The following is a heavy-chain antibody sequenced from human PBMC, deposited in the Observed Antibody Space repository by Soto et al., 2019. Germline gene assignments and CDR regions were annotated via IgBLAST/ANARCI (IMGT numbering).Heavy chain of an antibody. Sequence: SETQSLTCSVSAGSISTYHWSWIRQPAGKGLEWIGRIYYTGSTDYNPSLKSRVTMSVDTSKNQFSLKVSSVTAADTAVYYCARDCSGGACYPASFDYWGQGTLVTVSS. D-gene: IGHD2-15*01. J-gene: IGHJ4*02. CDR3: ARDCSGGACYPASFDY. CDR1: AGSISTYH. V-gene: IGHV4-4*07. CDR2: IYYTGST.